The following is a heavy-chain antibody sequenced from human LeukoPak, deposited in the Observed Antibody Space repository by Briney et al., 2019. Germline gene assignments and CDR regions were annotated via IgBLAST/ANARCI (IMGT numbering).Heavy chain of an antibody. CDR3: ARDPGIAVAGTTFDY. J-gene: IGHJ4*02. CDR1: GFTFSDYY. V-gene: IGHV3-11*06. D-gene: IGHD6-19*01. CDR2: ISSSSSYI. Sequence: GGSLRLSCAASGFTFSDYYMSWIRQAPGKGLEWVSSISSSSSYIYYADSVKGRFTISRDNSKNTLYLQMNSLRAEDTAVFYCARDPGIAVAGTTFDYWGQGTLVTVSS.